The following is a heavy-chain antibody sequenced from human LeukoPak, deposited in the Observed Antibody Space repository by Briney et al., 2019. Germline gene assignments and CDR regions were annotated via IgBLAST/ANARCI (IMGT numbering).Heavy chain of an antibody. CDR1: GYTFTGYY. CDR3: ARDYSNPIVVVMAMTAFDAFDI. CDR2: INPNSGGT. Sequence: ASVKASCKASGYTFTGYYMHWVRQAPGQGLEWMGWINPNSGGTNYAQKSQGRVTMTRDTSISTAYMELSRLRSDDTAVYYCARDYSNPIVVVMAMTAFDAFDIWGQGTMVTVSS. V-gene: IGHV1-2*02. D-gene: IGHD3-22*01. J-gene: IGHJ3*02.